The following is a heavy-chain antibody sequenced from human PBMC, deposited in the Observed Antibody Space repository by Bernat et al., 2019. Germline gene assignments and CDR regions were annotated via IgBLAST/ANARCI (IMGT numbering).Heavy chain of an antibody. CDR2: IGNAGDT. J-gene: IGHJ5*02. CDR3: ARGRALSSNWYGGNWFDP. Sequence: EVQLVESGGGLVQPGGSLRLSCAASGFTFSNYDMHWVHQVAGKGLEWVSVIGNAGDTKYAGSVKGRFTISRENAKNSLYLQMNSLGAGDTAVYYCARGRALSSNWYGGNWFDPWGQGSLVTVSS. V-gene: IGHV3-13*01. D-gene: IGHD6-13*01. CDR1: GFTFSNYD.